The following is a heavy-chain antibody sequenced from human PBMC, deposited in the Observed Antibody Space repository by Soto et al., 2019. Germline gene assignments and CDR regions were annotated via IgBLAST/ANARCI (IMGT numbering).Heavy chain of an antibody. V-gene: IGHV3-30*04. CDR2: ISRDGSNK. Sequence: GGSLRLSCAASGFTFSRYAIHWVRQAPCKGLEWVAVISRDGSNKYYVDSVKGRFTISRDNSKTTLYLQMNSLRDEDTAVYYCARSRNSAVADSFDFWGQGTLVTVSS. CDR3: ARSRNSAVADSFDF. D-gene: IGHD3-10*01. J-gene: IGHJ4*02. CDR1: GFTFSRYA.